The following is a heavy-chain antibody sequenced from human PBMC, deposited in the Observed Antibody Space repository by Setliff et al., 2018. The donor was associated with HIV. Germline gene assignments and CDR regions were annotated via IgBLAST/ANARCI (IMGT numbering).Heavy chain of an antibody. CDR3: AKGVEMATIMSAFDM. D-gene: IGHD5-12*01. J-gene: IGHJ3*02. CDR1: GFSFSSYA. V-gene: IGHV3-23*03. CDR2: IYGGGI. Sequence: PGGSLRLSCAASGFSFSSYAMNWVRQAPGKGLEWVSAIYGGGIYYADSVRGRFTISRDDSKNTLYLQMNRLRAEDTAVYYCAKGVEMATIMSAFDMWGQGTMVTVSS.